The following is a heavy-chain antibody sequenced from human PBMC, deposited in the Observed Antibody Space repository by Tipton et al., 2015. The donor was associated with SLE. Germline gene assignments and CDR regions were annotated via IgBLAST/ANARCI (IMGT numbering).Heavy chain of an antibody. V-gene: IGHV4-59*12. CDR2: ISYSGNT. CDR1: GGSISSYY. J-gene: IGHJ4*02. CDR3: ARGGVGGYDYLDY. Sequence: LRLSCTVSGGSISSYYWSWIRQPPGKGLEWIGHISYSGNTFYNPSLKSRLTISVDTSKNQFSLKLSSSTAADTAVYYCARGGVGGYDYLDYWGQGTLVTVSS. D-gene: IGHD5-12*01.